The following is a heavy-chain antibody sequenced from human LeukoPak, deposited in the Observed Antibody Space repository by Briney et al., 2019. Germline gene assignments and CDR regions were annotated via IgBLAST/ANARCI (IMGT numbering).Heavy chain of an antibody. V-gene: IGHV1-2*02. CDR3: ARSDSSGWYLWLDP. CDR2: INPNSGGT. Sequence: ASVKVSCKASGYTFTGYYMHWVRQAPGQGLEWMGWINPNSGGTNYAQKFQGRVTMTRDTSISTAYMELSRLRSDDTAVYYCARSDSSGWYLWLDPWGQGTLVTVSS. D-gene: IGHD6-19*01. J-gene: IGHJ5*02. CDR1: GYTFTGYY.